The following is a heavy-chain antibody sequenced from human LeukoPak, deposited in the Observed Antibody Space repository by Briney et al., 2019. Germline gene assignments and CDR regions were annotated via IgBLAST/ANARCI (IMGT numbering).Heavy chain of an antibody. J-gene: IGHJ4*02. Sequence: GGSLRLSCAASGFTFSSYEMNWVRQAPGKGLEWVAFISDDGSTKYSADSVKGRFTISRDNSKNTLYLQMNSLRAEDTAVYYCARPSLGSGIYPYFDYWGQGTLVTVSS. V-gene: IGHV3-30-3*01. D-gene: IGHD3-10*01. CDR3: ARPSLGSGIYPYFDY. CDR2: ISDDGSTK. CDR1: GFTFSSYE.